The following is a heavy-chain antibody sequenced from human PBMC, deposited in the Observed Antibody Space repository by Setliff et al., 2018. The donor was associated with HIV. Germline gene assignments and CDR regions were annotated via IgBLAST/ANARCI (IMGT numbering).Heavy chain of an antibody. Sequence: ASVKVSCKASNYTFSSYGISWMRQAPGQGLEWMGSMSPNSGNSGYAQKFQGRVTMTRSTSFSTAYMELSNLTSEDTAIYYCARKHKVSLGRGIVVLWGFDPWGQGTLVTVSS. D-gene: IGHD3-10*01. CDR1: NYTFSSYG. V-gene: IGHV1-8*02. J-gene: IGHJ5*02. CDR3: ARKHKVSLGRGIVVLWGFDP. CDR2: MSPNSGNS.